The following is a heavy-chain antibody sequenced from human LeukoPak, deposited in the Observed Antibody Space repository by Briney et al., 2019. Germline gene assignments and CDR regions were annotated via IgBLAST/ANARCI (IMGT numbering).Heavy chain of an antibody. D-gene: IGHD6-13*01. V-gene: IGHV1-2*02. J-gene: IGHJ3*01. CDR1: GYTLTELS. CDR2: TNPKAGGT. CDR3: ARDRGIPGPGNAFDV. Sequence: ASVKVSCKVSGYTLTELSMHWVRQAPGQGLEWMGLTNPKAGGTIYAQKFQGRVTMTRDTSISTAYMELAGLRSDDTAVYYCARDRGIPGPGNAFDVWGQGTMVTVSS.